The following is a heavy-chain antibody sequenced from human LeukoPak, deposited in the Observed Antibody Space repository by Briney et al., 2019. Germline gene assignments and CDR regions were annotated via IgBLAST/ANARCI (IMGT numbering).Heavy chain of an antibody. CDR2: INHSGST. Sequence: SETLSLTCAVYGGSFSGYYWSWIRQPPGKGLECMGEINHSGSTNYNPSLKSRVTISVDTSKNQFSLKLSSVTAADTAVYYCARGGQTYSSSLRRKYNWFDPWGQGTLVTVSS. CDR1: GGSFSGYY. V-gene: IGHV4-34*01. CDR3: ARGGQTYSSSLRRKYNWFDP. D-gene: IGHD6-13*01. J-gene: IGHJ5*02.